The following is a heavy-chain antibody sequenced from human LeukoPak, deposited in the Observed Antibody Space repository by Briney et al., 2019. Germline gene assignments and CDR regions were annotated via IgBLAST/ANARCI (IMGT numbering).Heavy chain of an antibody. Sequence: GGSLRLSCAASGFTFSSYAMSWVRQAPGKGLEGVSAISGSGGSTYYADSVKGRFTIYRDNSKNTLYLQMNRLRAEDTAVYYCAKDMLAYYYDSSGPYYFDYWGQGTLVTVSS. CDR3: AKDMLAYYYDSSGPYYFDY. J-gene: IGHJ4*02. D-gene: IGHD3-22*01. CDR2: ISGSGGST. CDR1: GFTFSSYA. V-gene: IGHV3-23*01.